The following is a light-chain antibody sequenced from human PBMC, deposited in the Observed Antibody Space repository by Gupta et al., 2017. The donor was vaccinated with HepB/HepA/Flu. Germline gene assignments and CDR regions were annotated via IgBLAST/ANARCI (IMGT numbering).Light chain of an antibody. V-gene: IGLV2-23*02. J-gene: IGLJ2*01. CDR2: EVN. CDR1: SSDIGTYDL. Sequence: QSALTQPASVSASPGQSITISCTGTSSDIGTYDLVSWYQHHPGKAPKLMIYEVNKRPSGVSDRFSGSNSGNTASLTISGLQAEDEADYYCSSYTGSDTFMIFGGGTRLT. CDR3: SSYTGSDTFMI.